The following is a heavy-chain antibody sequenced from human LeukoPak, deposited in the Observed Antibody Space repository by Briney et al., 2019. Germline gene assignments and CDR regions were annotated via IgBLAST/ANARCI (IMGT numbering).Heavy chain of an antibody. V-gene: IGHV1-8*03. CDR2: MNPNSGNT. Sequence: GASVKVSCKASGYTFTSYDINWVRQATGQGLEWMGWMNPNSGNTNYAQKFQERVTITRDMSTSTAYMELSSLRSEDTAVYYCAADDSGSYHYWGQGTLVTVSS. CDR3: AADDSGSYHY. CDR1: GYTFTSYD. J-gene: IGHJ4*02. D-gene: IGHD1-26*01.